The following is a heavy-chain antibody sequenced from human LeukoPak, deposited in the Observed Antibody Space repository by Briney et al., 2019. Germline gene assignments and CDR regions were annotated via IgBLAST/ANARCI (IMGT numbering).Heavy chain of an antibody. CDR1: GFTFSSYS. V-gene: IGHV3-21*01. CDR2: ISSSSSYI. J-gene: IGHJ4*02. CDR3: ARDGIVVVPATIELVDY. D-gene: IGHD2-2*01. Sequence: GGSLRLSCAASGFTFSSYSMSWVRQAPGKGLEWVSSISSSSSYIYYADSVKGRFTIPRDNAKNSLYLQMNSLRAEDTAVYYCARDGIVVVPATIELVDYWGQGTLVTVSS.